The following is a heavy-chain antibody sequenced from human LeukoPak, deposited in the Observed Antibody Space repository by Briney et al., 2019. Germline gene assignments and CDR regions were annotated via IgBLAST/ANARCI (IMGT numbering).Heavy chain of an antibody. D-gene: IGHD3-16*01. V-gene: IGHV4-34*01. CDR2: INHSGST. Sequence: SETLSLTCAVYGGSFSGYYWSWIRQPPGKGLEWIGEINHSGSTNYNPSLKSRVTLSVDTSKNQFSLKLSSVTAADTAVYYCARLYYDYVWGINYYYYMDVWGKGTTVTISS. CDR3: ARLYYDYVWGINYYYYMDV. J-gene: IGHJ6*03. CDR1: GGSFSGYY.